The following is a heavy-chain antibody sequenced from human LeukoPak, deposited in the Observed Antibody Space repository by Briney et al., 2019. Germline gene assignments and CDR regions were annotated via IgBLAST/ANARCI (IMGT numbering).Heavy chain of an antibody. CDR1: GFTFSSYE. V-gene: IGHV3-48*03. J-gene: IGHJ4*02. CDR3: AKDLTKIAVAGRGFDY. CDR2: ISSSGSTK. Sequence: GGSLRLSCAASGFTFSSYEMNWVRQAPGKGLEWVSYISSSGSTKYYADSVKGRFTISRDNAKNSLYLQMNSLRAEDTALYYCAKDLTKIAVAGRGFDYWGQGTLVTVSS. D-gene: IGHD6-19*01.